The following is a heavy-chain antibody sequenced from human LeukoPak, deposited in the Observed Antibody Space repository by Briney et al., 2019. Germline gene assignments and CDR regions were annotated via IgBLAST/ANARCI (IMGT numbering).Heavy chain of an antibody. CDR1: GFTFSSYG. CDR3: ANGGSGSYYYYYYGMDV. J-gene: IGHJ6*02. CDR2: ISYDGSNK. V-gene: IGHV3-30*18. D-gene: IGHD3-10*01. Sequence: PGGSLRLSCAASGFTFSSYGMHWVRQAPGKGLEWVAVISYDGSNKYYADSVKGRFTISRDNSKNTLYLQMSSLRAEDTAVYYCANGGSGSYYYYYYGMDVWGQGTTVTVSS.